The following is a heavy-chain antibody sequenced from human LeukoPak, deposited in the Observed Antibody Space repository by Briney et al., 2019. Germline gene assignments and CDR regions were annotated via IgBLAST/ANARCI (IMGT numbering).Heavy chain of an antibody. CDR1: GYTFTSYD. Sequence: ASVKVSCKASGYTFTSYDINWVRQATGQGLEWMGWMNPSSGNTGYAQKFQGRVTMTSNTSISTAYMELSSLRSEDTAVYYCARQHGGDGRLWWLFDPWGQGTLVTVSS. CDR2: MNPSSGNT. J-gene: IGHJ5*02. CDR3: ARQHGGDGRLWWLFDP. V-gene: IGHV1-8*01. D-gene: IGHD2-21*01.